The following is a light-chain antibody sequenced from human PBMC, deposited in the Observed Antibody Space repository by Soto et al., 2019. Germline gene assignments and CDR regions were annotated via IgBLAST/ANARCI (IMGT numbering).Light chain of an antibody. J-gene: IGLJ1*01. CDR1: SSDVGGYKY. V-gene: IGLV2-14*01. Sequence: QSALTQPASVSGTPGQAITISCTGTSSDVGGYKYVSWYQQHPGKAPRLMIYDVSNRPSGVYNRFSGSKSGNTASLTISGLQAEDEADYFFSSYRTASTYVFGTGTKVTVL. CDR2: DVS. CDR3: SSYRTASTYV.